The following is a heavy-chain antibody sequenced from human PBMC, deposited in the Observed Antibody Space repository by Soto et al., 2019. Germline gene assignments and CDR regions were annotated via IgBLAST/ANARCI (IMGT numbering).Heavy chain of an antibody. Sequence: QVQLQESGPRLVKPSQTLSLTCTVSGGSISSGGYYWSWIRQHPGKGLQWIGYVYYSGSTYNNPALKSRVTISIDTSKNQFALKLSSVTAADTAVYYCASSHGRVTAAIFDWFDPWGQGTLVTVS. V-gene: IGHV4-31*03. D-gene: IGHD2-2*01. J-gene: IGHJ5*02. CDR2: VYYSGST. CDR3: ASSHGRVTAAIFDWFDP. CDR1: GGSISSGGYY.